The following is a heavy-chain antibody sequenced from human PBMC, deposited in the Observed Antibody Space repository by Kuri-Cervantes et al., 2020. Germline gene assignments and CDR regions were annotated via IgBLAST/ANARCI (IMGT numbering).Heavy chain of an antibody. V-gene: IGHV3-9*01. CDR2: ISWNSGSI. CDR1: GGSISSYY. Sequence: LSLTCTVSGGSISSYYWSWIRQPPGKGLEWVSGISWNSGSIGYADSVKGRFTISRNNAKNSLYLQMNSLRAEDTALYYCAKDPSRTGGSLNYFDYWGQGTLVTVSS. CDR3: AKDPSRTGGSLNYFDY. J-gene: IGHJ4*02. D-gene: IGHD2-15*01.